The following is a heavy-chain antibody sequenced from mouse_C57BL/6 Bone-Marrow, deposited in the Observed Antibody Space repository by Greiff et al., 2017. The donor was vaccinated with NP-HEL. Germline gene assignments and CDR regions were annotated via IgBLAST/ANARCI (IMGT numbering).Heavy chain of an antibody. CDR1: GYAFSSYW. J-gene: IGHJ4*01. Sequence: QVQLQQSGAELVKPGASVKISCKASGYAFSSYWMNWVKERPGKGLEWIGQIYPGDGDTKYNGKFKGKATLTADKSSSTAYMQVSSLTSEDSAVFVGAGVDYGRSGVGYAMGYWDRGNAVTVSS. D-gene: IGHD1-1*01. CDR3: AGVDYGRSGVGYAMGY. V-gene: IGHV1-80*01. CDR2: IYPGDGDT.